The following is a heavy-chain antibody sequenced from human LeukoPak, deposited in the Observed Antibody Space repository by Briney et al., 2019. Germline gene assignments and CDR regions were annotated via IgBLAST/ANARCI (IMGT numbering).Heavy chain of an antibody. J-gene: IGHJ4*02. CDR2: ISGSGGST. CDR3: AKGTYCSGGSCYYFDY. V-gene: IGHV3-23*01. Sequence: GGSLRLSCAASGFTFSSYAMSWVRQAPGNGLEWVSAISGSGGSTYYADSVKGRFTISRDNSKNTLYLQMNSLRAEDTAVYYCAKGTYCSGGSCYYFDYWGQGSLVTVSS. CDR1: GFTFSSYA. D-gene: IGHD2-15*01.